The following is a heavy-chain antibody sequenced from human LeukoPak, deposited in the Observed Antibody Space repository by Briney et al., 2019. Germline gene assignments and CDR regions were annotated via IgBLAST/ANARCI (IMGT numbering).Heavy chain of an antibody. Sequence: GGSLSLSCAVSGFPFNNYWIHWVRQVPGRGLVWVSRINNDGSSASSVHSVKSRFTISRDNAKNTLFLQMNSLRAEDTAVYYCARRGTGHGMDVWGQGTTVIVSS. V-gene: IGHV3-74*01. J-gene: IGHJ6*02. CDR3: ARRGTGHGMDV. D-gene: IGHD1-1*01. CDR2: INNDGSSA. CDR1: GFPFNNYW.